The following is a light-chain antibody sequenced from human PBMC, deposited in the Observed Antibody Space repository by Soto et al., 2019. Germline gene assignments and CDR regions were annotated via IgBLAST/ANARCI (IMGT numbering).Light chain of an antibody. CDR3: QQYESLPLT. J-gene: IGKJ5*01. V-gene: IGKV1-33*01. Sequence: DIQMTQSPSSLSASAGDRVTITCQASQDINKNLIWYQQKPGKAPKLLIYDASDLETGVPSRFSGGGSGTGFTFTISSLQPEDFATYYCQQYESLPLTFGQGTRLEI. CDR2: DAS. CDR1: QDINKN.